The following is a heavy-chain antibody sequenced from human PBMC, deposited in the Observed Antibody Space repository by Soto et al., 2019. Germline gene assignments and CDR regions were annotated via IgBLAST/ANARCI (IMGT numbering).Heavy chain of an antibody. Sequence: SETLSLTCTVSGGSVSSGSYYWSWIRQPPGKGLEWIGYIYYSGRTNYNPSLKGRVTTSADTSKNQLSLKLSSVTAADTAVYYCARVVRWDGYNTPQLLIRFDPWGQGTLVTVSS. CDR3: ARVVRWDGYNTPQLLIRFDP. J-gene: IGHJ5*02. CDR2: IYYSGRT. D-gene: IGHD3-16*01. CDR1: GGSVSSGSYY. V-gene: IGHV4-61*01.